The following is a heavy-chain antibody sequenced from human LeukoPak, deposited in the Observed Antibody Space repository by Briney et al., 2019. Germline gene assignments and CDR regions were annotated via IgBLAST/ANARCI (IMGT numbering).Heavy chain of an antibody. D-gene: IGHD5-18*01. J-gene: IGHJ4*02. V-gene: IGHV1-69*05. CDR1: GGTFSSYA. CDR3: ARDSGGERIQLWYFDY. CDR2: IIPIFGTA. Sequence: ASVKVSCKASGGTFSSYAISWVRQAPGQGLEWMGRIIPIFGTANYAQKFRGRVTITTDESTSTAYMELSSLRSEDTAVYYCARDSGGERIQLWYFDYWGQGTLVTVSS.